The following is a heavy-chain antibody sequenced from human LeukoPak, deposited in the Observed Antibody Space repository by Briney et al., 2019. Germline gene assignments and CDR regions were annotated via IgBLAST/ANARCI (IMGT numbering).Heavy chain of an antibody. CDR1: GFTFSSYG. V-gene: IGHV3-30*02. Sequence: PGGSLRLSCPASGFTFSSYGMHWVRQAPGKGLEWVAFIRYDGSNKYYADSVKGRFTISRDNSKNTLYLQMNSLRAEDTAVYYCAKGDDSTPWYWGQGTLVTVSS. J-gene: IGHJ4*02. CDR3: AKGDDSTPWY. D-gene: IGHD3-22*01. CDR2: IRYDGSNK.